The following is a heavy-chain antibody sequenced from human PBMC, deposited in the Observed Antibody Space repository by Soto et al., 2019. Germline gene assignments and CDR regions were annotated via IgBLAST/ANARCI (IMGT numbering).Heavy chain of an antibody. D-gene: IGHD2-15*01. CDR1: GDTVSSNSVA. CDR3: ARSEEDSDYYYYGMDV. CDR2: TYYRSRWYS. V-gene: IGHV6-1*01. Sequence: SQTLSLTYVGSGDTVSSNSVAWNWVRQSPSRGLEWLGRTYYRSRWYSDYAVSVRSRIDINADTSKNQVSLQLNSVTPEDTAVYYCARSEEDSDYYYYGMDVWGQGTTVTVSS. J-gene: IGHJ6*02.